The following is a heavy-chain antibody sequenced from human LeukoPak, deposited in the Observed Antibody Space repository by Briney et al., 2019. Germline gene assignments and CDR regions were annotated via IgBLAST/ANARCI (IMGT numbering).Heavy chain of an antibody. CDR1: GFTFSSYA. D-gene: IGHD3-22*01. CDR3: AKAPTMIVVVPDF. Sequence: GGSLRLSCAASGFTFSSYAMSWVRQAPGKGLEWVSAISGSGDSTYYGDSVKGRFTVSRDNSKNTLYLQMNSLRAEDTAVYYCAKAPTMIVVVPDFWGQGTLVTVSS. CDR2: ISGSGDST. V-gene: IGHV3-23*01. J-gene: IGHJ4*02.